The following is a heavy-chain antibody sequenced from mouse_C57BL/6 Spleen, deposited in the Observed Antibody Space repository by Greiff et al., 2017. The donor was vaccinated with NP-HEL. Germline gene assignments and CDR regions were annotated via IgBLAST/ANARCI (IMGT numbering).Heavy chain of an antibody. Sequence: EVKLEESGGGLVQPGGSMKLSCAASGFTFSDAWMDWVRQSPEKGLEWVAEIRNKANNHATYYADSVKGRFTITRDDSKCSVYLQMNSLRAEDTGIYYCTRPIYYYGSSSFAYWGQGTLVTVSA. V-gene: IGHV6-6*01. J-gene: IGHJ3*01. CDR3: TRPIYYYGSSSFAY. CDR1: GFTFSDAW. CDR2: IRNKANNHAT. D-gene: IGHD1-1*01.